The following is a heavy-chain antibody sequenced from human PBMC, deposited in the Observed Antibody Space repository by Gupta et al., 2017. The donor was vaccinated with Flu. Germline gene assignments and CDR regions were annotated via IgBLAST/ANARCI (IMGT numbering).Heavy chain of an antibody. J-gene: IGHJ6*04. CDR2: LNSQTGKP. V-gene: IGHV7-4-1*01. Sequence: QVQLAQSGSALTKPGASVKISCKASGFSLTTHSIRCVRQAPGQGLGWMGWLNSQTGKPTYAQGFTGRIVLSFDTSVNTAYKQISGLKPEDTAVYYCARNSAKVTLTIRLDVWGKGTTVTVSS. CDR1: GFSLTTHS. D-gene: IGHD3-10*01. CDR3: ARNSAKVTLTIRLDV.